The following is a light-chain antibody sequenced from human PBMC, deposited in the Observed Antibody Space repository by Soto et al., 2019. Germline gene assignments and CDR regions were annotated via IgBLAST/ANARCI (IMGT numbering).Light chain of an antibody. Sequence: VVMTQSPGTLSLSPGERATLSCRASQSVGTSYLAWYQQKPGQAPRLLIYAASSRATGIPGRFTGSGSGTDFALTISRLEPEDSAVYFCQQHGSSPLTFGGGTKVDIK. CDR1: QSVGTSY. CDR2: AAS. V-gene: IGKV3-20*01. J-gene: IGKJ4*01. CDR3: QQHGSSPLT.